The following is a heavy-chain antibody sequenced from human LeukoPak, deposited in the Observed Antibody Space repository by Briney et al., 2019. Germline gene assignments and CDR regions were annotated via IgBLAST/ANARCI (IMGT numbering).Heavy chain of an antibody. Sequence: GESLKISCKGSGYSFTSYWIGWVRQMPGKGLEWMGIIYPDDSDTRYSPSFQGQVTISADKSISTAYLQWSSLKASDTAMYYCARFEDSPLPYWSEGFDIWGQGTMVTVSS. D-gene: IGHD2-15*01. J-gene: IGHJ3*02. CDR2: IYPDDSDT. CDR3: ARFEDSPLPYWSEGFDI. V-gene: IGHV5-51*01. CDR1: GYSFTSYW.